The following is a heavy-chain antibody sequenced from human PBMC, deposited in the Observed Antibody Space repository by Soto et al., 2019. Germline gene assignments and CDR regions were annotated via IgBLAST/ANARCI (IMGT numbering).Heavy chain of an antibody. CDR1: GGTFSSYA. CDR3: ASYGSRPESSSWSKGYYYYYYGMDV. CDR2: IIPIFGTA. Sequence: QVQLVQSGAEVKKPGSSVKVSCKASGGTFSSYAISWVRQAPGQGLEWMGGIIPIFGTANYAQKFQGRVTITADESTSTAYMELSSLRSEDTAVYYCASYGSRPESSSWSKGYYYYYYGMDVWGQGTTVTVSS. D-gene: IGHD6-13*01. V-gene: IGHV1-69*01. J-gene: IGHJ6*02.